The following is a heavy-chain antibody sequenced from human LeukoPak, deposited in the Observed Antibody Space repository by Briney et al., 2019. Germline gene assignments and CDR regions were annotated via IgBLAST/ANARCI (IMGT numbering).Heavy chain of an antibody. CDR2: IYYSGST. CDR1: GGSISRNSYY. J-gene: IGHJ5*02. CDR3: ARLNSASSLGWFDP. Sequence: SETLSLTCTVSGGSISRNSYYWGWIRQPPGKGLEWIGSIYYSGSTYYNPSLKSRVTISVDTSKNQLSLKLSSVAAADTAVYYCARLNSASSLGWFDPWGQGTLVTVSS. D-gene: IGHD1-26*01. V-gene: IGHV4-39*01.